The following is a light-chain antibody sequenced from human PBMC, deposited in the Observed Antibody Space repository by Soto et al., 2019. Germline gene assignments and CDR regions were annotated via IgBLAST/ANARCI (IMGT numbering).Light chain of an antibody. CDR3: TSYTRSTTPYI. J-gene: IGLJ1*01. CDR1: SSDVGGYNY. CDR2: EVS. V-gene: IGLV2-14*01. Sequence: QSALTQPASVSGSPGQSITISCTGTSSDVGGYNYVSWSQQHPGKAPKLMIYEVSNRPSGVSNRFSGSKSGSTASLTISGLQAEDEADYYCTSYTRSTTPYIYGTG.